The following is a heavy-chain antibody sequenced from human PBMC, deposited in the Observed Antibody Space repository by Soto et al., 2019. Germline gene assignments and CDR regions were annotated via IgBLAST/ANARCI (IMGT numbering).Heavy chain of an antibody. CDR2: ISWNSGSI. V-gene: IGHV3-9*01. Sequence: PVGSLRLSCASSVFTFDDYAMHWVGQSPGKGLEWVSGISWNSGSIGYADSVKGRFTISRDNAKNSLYPQMNSLRAEDTALYYCAKDHAHYDSSGYYLGWFDPWGQGTLVTVSS. J-gene: IGHJ5*02. D-gene: IGHD3-22*01. CDR1: VFTFDDYA. CDR3: AKDHAHYDSSGYYLGWFDP.